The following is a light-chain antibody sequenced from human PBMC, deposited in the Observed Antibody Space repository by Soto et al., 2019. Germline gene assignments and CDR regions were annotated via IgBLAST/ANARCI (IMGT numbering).Light chain of an antibody. CDR3: QQYGNWPPWT. J-gene: IGKJ1*01. CDR1: QSVSSN. V-gene: IGKV3-15*01. CDR2: GAS. Sequence: EIVMTQSPATLSVSPGERATLSCRASQSVSSNLAWYQQKPGQAPRLLIYGASTRATGIPARFSGSGSGTAFTPTISSLASVDFAVYYCQQYGNWPPWTFGQGTKVEIK.